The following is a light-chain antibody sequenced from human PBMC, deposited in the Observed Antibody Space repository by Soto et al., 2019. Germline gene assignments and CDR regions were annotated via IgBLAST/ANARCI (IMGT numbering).Light chain of an antibody. J-gene: IGLJ1*01. Sequence: QSALPYPASVSRYPGQSITISCSRTSSDFGSYEFFSWYQQHRGKAPTLIIYERDKRPSGVSHRFSGSKSGNSASLTISGLQAEDEAHYYCCTFTSRRTHVFGTGTKVSVL. CDR2: ERD. CDR3: CTFTSRRTHV. V-gene: IGLV2-23*01. CDR1: SSDFGSYEF.